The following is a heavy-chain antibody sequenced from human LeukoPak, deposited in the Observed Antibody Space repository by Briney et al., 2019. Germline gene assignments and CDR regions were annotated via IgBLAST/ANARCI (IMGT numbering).Heavy chain of an antibody. V-gene: IGHV4-4*07. D-gene: IGHD2-21*02. J-gene: IGHJ6*03. CDR1: GGSISSYY. Sequence: PSETLSLTCTVSGGSISSYYWSWIRQPAGKGLEWIGRIYASGSTNYNPSLKSRVTMSVDTSKNQFPLKLSSVTAADTAVYYCARDSYHIVVVTAVYYYYYYTDVWGKGTTVAISS. CDR3: ARDSYHIVVVTAVYYYYYYTDV. CDR2: IYASGST.